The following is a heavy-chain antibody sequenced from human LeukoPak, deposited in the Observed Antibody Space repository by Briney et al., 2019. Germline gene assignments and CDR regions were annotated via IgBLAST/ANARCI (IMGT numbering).Heavy chain of an antibody. J-gene: IGHJ3*02. CDR1: GFTFSSYA. V-gene: IGHV3-64*01. CDR3: VRAVTNYDRAFDI. D-gene: IGHD3-22*01. Sequence: PGGSLRLSCAASGFTFSSYAMHWVRHAPGKGPEYVSAISSNGGSTYYANSVKGRFTISRDNSKNTLYLQVGSLRAEDMAVYYCVRAVTNYDRAFDIWGQGTMVTVSS. CDR2: ISSNGGST.